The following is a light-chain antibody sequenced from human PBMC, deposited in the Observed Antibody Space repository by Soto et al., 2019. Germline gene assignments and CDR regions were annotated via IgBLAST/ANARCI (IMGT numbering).Light chain of an antibody. CDR3: HQRQSWPRT. Sequence: EIVMTQSPATLSVSPGERATFSCRASQSVSSNLAWYQQKPGQAPRLLIYGAPIRAAGIPARFSASGTGTDFTLTISDVQPEDFAVYYCHQRQSWPRTFGQGTKGDIK. CDR2: GAP. V-gene: IGKV3D-15*03. J-gene: IGKJ1*01. CDR1: QSVSSN.